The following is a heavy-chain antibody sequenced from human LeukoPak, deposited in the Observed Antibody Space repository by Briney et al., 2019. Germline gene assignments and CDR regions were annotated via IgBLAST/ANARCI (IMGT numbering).Heavy chain of an antibody. CDR1: GGSISSYY. Sequence: ASETLSLTCTVSGGSISSYYWSWIRQPAGKGLEWIGRIYTSGSTNYNPCLKSRVTMSVDTSKNQFSLKLSSVTSAAPAADYGAGDAFVFEWEQQLAFDPWGQGTLVTVSS. CDR3: AGDAFVFEWEQQLAFDP. J-gene: IGHJ5*02. D-gene: IGHD6-13*01. V-gene: IGHV4-4*07. CDR2: IYTSGST.